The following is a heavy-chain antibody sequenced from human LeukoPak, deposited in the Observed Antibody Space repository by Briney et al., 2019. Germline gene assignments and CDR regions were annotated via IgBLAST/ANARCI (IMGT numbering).Heavy chain of an antibody. CDR3: ARVNYYDSSGYPLDY. D-gene: IGHD3-22*01. V-gene: IGHV3-72*01. CDR2: TRNKANSYTT. CDR1: GFTFSDHY. Sequence: GGSLRLSWAASGFTFSDHYMDWVRQAPGKGLEWVGRTRNKANSYTTEYAASVKGRFTISRDDSKNSLYQQMNSLKTEDTAVYYCARVNYYDSSGYPLDYWGQGTLVTVSS. J-gene: IGHJ4*02.